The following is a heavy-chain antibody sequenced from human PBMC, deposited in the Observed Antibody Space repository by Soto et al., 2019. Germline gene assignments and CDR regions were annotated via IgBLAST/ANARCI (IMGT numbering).Heavy chain of an antibody. CDR1: GFTFSSHT. D-gene: IGHD3-16*01. CDR3: AREWSTAGDLDY. CDR2: ISYDVSIK. V-gene: IGHV3-30-3*01. J-gene: IGHJ4*02. Sequence: QVQLVESGGGVVQPGRYLRLSCAASGFTFSSHTIQWVRQAPGKGLEWVAVISYDVSIKYYAESVKGRFTISRDNSKNTAYLQMNSRRAEDTAVFYCAREWSTAGDLDYWGQGTLVIVSS.